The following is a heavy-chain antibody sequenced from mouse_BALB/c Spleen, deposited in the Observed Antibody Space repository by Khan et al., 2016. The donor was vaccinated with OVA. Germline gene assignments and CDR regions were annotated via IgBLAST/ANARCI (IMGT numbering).Heavy chain of an antibody. J-gene: IGHJ2*01. CDR3: ARRGLQWYFDY. Sequence: QVQLQQSGAELAKPGASVKMSCKASGYTFINYWILWVKQRPGQGLEWIGYINPSTGYTEYNQNFKDKATLTADKSSSTAYMQLSSLTSEDSAVYYCARRGLQWYFDYWGQGTTLTVSS. CDR1: GYTFINYW. D-gene: IGHD1-3*01. CDR2: INPSTGYT. V-gene: IGHV1-7*01.